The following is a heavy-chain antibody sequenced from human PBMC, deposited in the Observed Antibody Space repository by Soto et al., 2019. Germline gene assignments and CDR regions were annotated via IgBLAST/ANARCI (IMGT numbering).Heavy chain of an antibody. Sequence: GASVKVSCKASGGTFSSYAISWVRQAPGQGLGWMGGIIPIFGTANYAQKFQGRVTITADKSTSTAYMELSSLRSEDTAVYYCARGIRAQTTVTTGEFDPWGQATLDTVSS. CDR1: GGTFSSYA. D-gene: IGHD4-4*01. J-gene: IGHJ5*02. V-gene: IGHV1-69*06. CDR3: ARGIRAQTTVTTGEFDP. CDR2: IIPIFGTA.